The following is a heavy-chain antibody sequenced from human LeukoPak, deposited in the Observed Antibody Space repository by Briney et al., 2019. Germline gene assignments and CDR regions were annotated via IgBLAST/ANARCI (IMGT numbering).Heavy chain of an antibody. J-gene: IGHJ6*02. Sequence: SETLSLTCTVSGGSISSYYWSWIRQPPGKGLEWIGYIYYSGSTNYNPSLKSRVTISVDTSKNQSSLKLSSVTAADTAVYYCARHSSGFRPYYYYYGMDVWGQGTTVTVSS. CDR1: GGSISSYY. D-gene: IGHD3-22*01. CDR2: IYYSGST. V-gene: IGHV4-59*01. CDR3: ARHSSGFRPYYYYYGMDV.